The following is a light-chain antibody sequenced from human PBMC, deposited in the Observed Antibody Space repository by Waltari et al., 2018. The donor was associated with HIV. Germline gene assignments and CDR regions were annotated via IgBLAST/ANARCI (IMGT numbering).Light chain of an antibody. V-gene: IGLV1-40*01. CDR1: SPTIGADYD. J-gene: IGLJ2*01. CDR3: QSYDSSLFWV. CDR2: RTD. Sequence: QSVLTQPPSLSAAPGQRVAISCIGTSPTIGADYDVHWYRQVSGAAPKLLIYRTDARPSGVPDRFFGSRSGASASLVINGLQTDDEADYYCQSYDSSLFWVFGGGTKLTVL.